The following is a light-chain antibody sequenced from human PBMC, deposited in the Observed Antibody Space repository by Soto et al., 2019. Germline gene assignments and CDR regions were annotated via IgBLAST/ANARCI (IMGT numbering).Light chain of an antibody. V-gene: IGKV3-20*01. Sequence: VLTQSPGTLSLSPGERATLSCRASQRMSSNYLAWYQQKPGQAPRLLIYGTSSRATGIPDRFSGSGSGTDFTLTISRLEPEDCAVYYCQQYGTLPPRYTFGQGTKLEIK. CDR1: QRMSSNY. CDR2: GTS. J-gene: IGKJ2*01. CDR3: QQYGTLPPRYT.